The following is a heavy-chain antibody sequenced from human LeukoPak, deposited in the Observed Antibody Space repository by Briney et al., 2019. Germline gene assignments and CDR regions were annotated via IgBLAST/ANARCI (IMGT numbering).Heavy chain of an antibody. V-gene: IGHV4-59*12. CDR1: GGSISSYY. Sequence: PSETLSLTCTVSGGSISSYYWSWIRQPPGKGLEWIGYIYYSGSTNYNPSLKSRVTISVDTSKKQFSLKPSSVTAADTAVYYCARVRWFPRAFDIWGQGTMVTVSS. D-gene: IGHD4-23*01. CDR2: IYYSGST. CDR3: ARVRWFPRAFDI. J-gene: IGHJ3*02.